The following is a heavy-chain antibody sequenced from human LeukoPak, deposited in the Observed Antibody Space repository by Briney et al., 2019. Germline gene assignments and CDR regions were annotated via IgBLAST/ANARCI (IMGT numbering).Heavy chain of an antibody. D-gene: IGHD1-26*01. CDR2: IKQDGSDI. CDR3: TRSGPYVFDC. Sequence: GGSLRLSCAVSGFTFSNYWMSWVRQAPGKGLEWVANIKQDGSDIYYVDSVKGRFTISRDNAKNSLYMQMNSLRAEDTAVYYCTRSGPYVFDCWGQGTLVTVSS. V-gene: IGHV3-7*01. CDR1: GFTFSNYW. J-gene: IGHJ4*02.